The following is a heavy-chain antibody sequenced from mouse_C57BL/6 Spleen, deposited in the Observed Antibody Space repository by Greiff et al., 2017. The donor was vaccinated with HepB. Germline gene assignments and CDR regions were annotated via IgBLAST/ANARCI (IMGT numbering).Heavy chain of an antibody. CDR2: IDPSDSYT. CDR3: ARAFYYGNPTSFAY. Sequence: QVQLQQPGAELVRPGTSVKLSCKASGYTFTSYWMHWVKQRPGQGLEWIGVIDPSDSYTNYNQKFKGKATLTVDTSSSTAYMQLSSLTSEDSAVYYCARAFYYGNPTSFAYWGQGTLVTVSA. D-gene: IGHD2-1*01. CDR1: GYTFTSYW. V-gene: IGHV1-59*01. J-gene: IGHJ3*01.